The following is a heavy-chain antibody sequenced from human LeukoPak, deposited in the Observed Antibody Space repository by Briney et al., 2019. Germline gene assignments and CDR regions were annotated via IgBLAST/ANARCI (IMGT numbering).Heavy chain of an antibody. Sequence: GASVKVSCKASGYTFTSYGISWVRQAPGQGLEWMGWISAYNGNTNYAHKPQGRVTMTTDTSTSTAYMELRSLRSDDTAVYYCARGDSPCSSTSCYPHDAFDIWGQGTMVTVSS. CDR3: ARGDSPCSSTSCYPHDAFDI. CDR1: GYTFTSYG. V-gene: IGHV1-18*01. D-gene: IGHD2-2*01. CDR2: ISAYNGNT. J-gene: IGHJ3*02.